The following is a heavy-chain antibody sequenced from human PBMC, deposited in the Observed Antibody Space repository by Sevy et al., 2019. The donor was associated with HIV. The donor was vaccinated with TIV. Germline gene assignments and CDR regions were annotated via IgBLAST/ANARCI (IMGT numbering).Heavy chain of an antibody. CDR2: ISSSSSYI. D-gene: IGHD2-2*01. V-gene: IGHV3-21*01. CDR3: ARDGLIVVVPAAKYYYGMDV. CDR1: GFTFSSYS. Sequence: GGSVRLSCAASGFTFSSYSMNWVRQAPGKGLEWVSSISSSSSYIYYADSVKGRFTISRDNAKNSLYLQMNSLRAEDTAVYYCARDGLIVVVPAAKYYYGMDVWGQGTTVTVSS. J-gene: IGHJ6*02.